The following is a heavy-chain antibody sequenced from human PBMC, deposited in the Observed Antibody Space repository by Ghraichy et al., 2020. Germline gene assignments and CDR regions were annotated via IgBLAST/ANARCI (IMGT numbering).Heavy chain of an antibody. CDR2: INPNSGGT. D-gene: IGHD2-15*01. CDR3: ARGCSGGSCYNDAFDI. J-gene: IGHJ3*02. CDR1: GYTFTGYY. V-gene: IGHV1-2*02. Sequence: ASVKVSCKASGYTFTGYYMHWVRQAPGQGLEWMGWINPNSGGTNYAQKFQGRVTMTRDTSISTAYMELSRLRSDDTAVYYCARGCSGGSCYNDAFDIWGQGTMVTVSS.